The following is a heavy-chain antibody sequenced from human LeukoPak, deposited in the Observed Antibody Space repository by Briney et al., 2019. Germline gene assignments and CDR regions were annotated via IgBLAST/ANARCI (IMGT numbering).Heavy chain of an antibody. V-gene: IGHV3-21*01. Sequence: GGSLRLSCAASGFTVSNNYMNWVRQAPGKGLEWVSSISSSSSYIYYADSVKGRFTISRDNAKNSLYLQMNSLRAEDTAVYYCARDLWGIAAAGYGYWGQGTLVTVSS. CDR1: GFTVSNNY. D-gene: IGHD6-13*01. CDR3: ARDLWGIAAAGYGY. J-gene: IGHJ4*02. CDR2: ISSSSSYI.